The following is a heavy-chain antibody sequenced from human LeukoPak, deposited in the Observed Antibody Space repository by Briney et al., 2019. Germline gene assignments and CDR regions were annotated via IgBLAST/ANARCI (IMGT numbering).Heavy chain of an antibody. CDR2: IYHSGNT. V-gene: IGHV4-38-2*02. D-gene: IGHD4-17*01. CDR1: GYSISSGYY. Sequence: SQTLSLTCTVSGYSISSGYYWGWIRQPPGKGMEWIGSIYHSGNTYYNPSLKSRVTISVDTSENQFSLKSSSVTAADTAVYYCARAAYYGGYTFDYWGQGTLVTVSS. J-gene: IGHJ4*02. CDR3: ARAAYYGGYTFDY.